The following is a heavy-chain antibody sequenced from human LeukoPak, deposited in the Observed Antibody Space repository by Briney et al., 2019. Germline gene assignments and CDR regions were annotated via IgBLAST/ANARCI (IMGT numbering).Heavy chain of an antibody. CDR1: GFTFSDFY. J-gene: IGHJ4*02. Sequence: TGGSLRLSCAASGFTFSDFYMSWVRQAPGKGLEWVSVIYSGGSTYYADSLKGRFTISRDNSKNTLYLQMNSLRAEDTAVYYCGRVGDGYNDNYWGQGTLVTVSS. V-gene: IGHV3-66*01. CDR2: IYSGGST. CDR3: GRVGDGYNDNY. D-gene: IGHD5-24*01.